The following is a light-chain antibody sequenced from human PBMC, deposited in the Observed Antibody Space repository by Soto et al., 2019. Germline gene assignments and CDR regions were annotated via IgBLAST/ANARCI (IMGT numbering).Light chain of an antibody. CDR3: QQYNSYSWT. Sequence: DIQMTQYPSTLSASVGDRVSITCGASQSISSWLAWYQQKPGKAPKLLIYKASSLESGVPSRFSGSGSGTEFTLTISSLQPDDFATYYCQQYNSYSWTFGQGTKVDIK. CDR1: QSISSW. CDR2: KAS. J-gene: IGKJ1*01. V-gene: IGKV1-5*03.